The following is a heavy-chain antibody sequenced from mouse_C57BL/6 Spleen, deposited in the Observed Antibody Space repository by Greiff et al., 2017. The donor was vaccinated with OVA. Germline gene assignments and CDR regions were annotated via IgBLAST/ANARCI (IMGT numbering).Heavy chain of an antibody. CDR1: GYTFTGYW. CDR3: ASPSNTVPCYFDY. V-gene: IGHV1-9*01. J-gene: IGHJ2*01. D-gene: IGHD1-1*01. Sequence: QVQLQQSGAELMKPGASVKLSCKATGYTFTGYWIEWVKQRPGHGLEWIGEILPGSGSTNYTEKFKGKATFTAETSSNTAYRQLSSLTTEDYATYYCASPSNTVPCYFDYWGQGTTLTVSA. CDR2: ILPGSGST.